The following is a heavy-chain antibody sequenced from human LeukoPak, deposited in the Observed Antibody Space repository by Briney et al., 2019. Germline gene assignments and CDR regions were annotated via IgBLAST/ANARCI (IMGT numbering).Heavy chain of an antibody. Sequence: SETLSLTCAVSGYSISSCYYWGWIRQPPGKGLECIGSIYHSGSTYYNPSLNSRVTISVDPSKHKFSLKPSSVTAADTAVYYCARDAEQWLPLWYFDLWGRGTLVTVSS. CDR2: IYHSGST. V-gene: IGHV4-38-2*02. CDR1: GYSISSCYY. J-gene: IGHJ2*01. CDR3: ARDAEQWLPLWYFDL. D-gene: IGHD6-19*01.